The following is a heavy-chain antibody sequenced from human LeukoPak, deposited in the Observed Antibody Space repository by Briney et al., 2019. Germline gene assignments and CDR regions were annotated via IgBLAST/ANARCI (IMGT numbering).Heavy chain of an antibody. CDR2: IYYSGST. D-gene: IGHD6-19*01. Sequence: SETLSLTCTVSGGSISSYYWSWIRQPPGKGLEWIGYIYYSGSTNYNPSLKSRVTISVDTSKNQFSLKLSSVTAADTAVYYCARRGVRVSSGWYYFDYWGQGTLVTVSS. V-gene: IGHV4-59*01. J-gene: IGHJ4*02. CDR3: ARRGVRVSSGWYYFDY. CDR1: GGSISSYY.